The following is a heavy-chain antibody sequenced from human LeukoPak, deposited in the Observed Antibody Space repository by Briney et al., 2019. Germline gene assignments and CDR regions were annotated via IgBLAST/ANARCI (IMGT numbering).Heavy chain of an antibody. Sequence: PGRSPRLSCAASRFTFSSSSMNWVRQAPGKGLEWVAVISYDGSNKFYADSVKGRFTISRDNSKNTLYLQMSSLRAYDTAVYYCARPLSNGDFHESGGYYPYAMDVWGQGTTVTVSS. CDR1: RFTFSSSS. D-gene: IGHD3-22*01. V-gene: IGHV3-30*04. CDR3: ARPLSNGDFHESGGYYPYAMDV. J-gene: IGHJ6*02. CDR2: ISYDGSNK.